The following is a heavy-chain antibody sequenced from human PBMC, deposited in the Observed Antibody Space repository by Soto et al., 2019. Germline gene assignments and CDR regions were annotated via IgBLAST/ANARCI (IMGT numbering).Heavy chain of an antibody. CDR1: GFTFSSYG. Sequence: QVQLVESGGGVVQPGRSLRLSCAASGFTFSSYGMHWVRQAPGKGLEWVAVISYDVSNKYYADSVKGRFTISRDNSKSTLYLQMSSLRAEDTAVYYCVKDGSRGWPYYYGMDVLVQGTTVTVSS. D-gene: IGHD6-19*01. CDR2: ISYDVSNK. CDR3: VKDGSRGWPYYYGMDV. V-gene: IGHV3-30*18. J-gene: IGHJ6*02.